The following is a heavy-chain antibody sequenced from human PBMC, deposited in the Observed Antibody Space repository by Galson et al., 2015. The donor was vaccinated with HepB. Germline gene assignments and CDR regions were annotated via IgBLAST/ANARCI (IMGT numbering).Heavy chain of an antibody. CDR1: GFTFSSYS. CDR2: ISSSSSYI. Sequence: SLRLSCAASGFTFSSYSMNWVRQAPGKGLEWVSSISSSSSYIYYADSVKGRFTISRDNAKNSLYLQMNSLRAEDTAVYYCARHKDIVVVPAGPFDYWGQGTLVTVSS. CDR3: ARHKDIVVVPAGPFDY. D-gene: IGHD2-2*01. V-gene: IGHV3-21*01. J-gene: IGHJ4*02.